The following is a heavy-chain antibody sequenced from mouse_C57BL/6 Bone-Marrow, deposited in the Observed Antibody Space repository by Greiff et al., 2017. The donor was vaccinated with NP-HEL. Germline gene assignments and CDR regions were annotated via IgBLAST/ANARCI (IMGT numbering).Heavy chain of an antibody. CDR2: IDPEDGET. CDR1: GFNIKDYY. V-gene: IGHV14-2*01. Sequence: EVKLMESGAELVKPGASVKLSCTASGFNIKDYYMHWVKQRTEQGLEWIGRIDPEDGETKYVPKFQGKATITADTSSNTAYLQLSSLTSEDTAVYYCAKSLKYYYGSSLYFDYWGQGTTLTVSS. J-gene: IGHJ2*01. CDR3: AKSLKYYYGSSLYFDY. D-gene: IGHD1-1*01.